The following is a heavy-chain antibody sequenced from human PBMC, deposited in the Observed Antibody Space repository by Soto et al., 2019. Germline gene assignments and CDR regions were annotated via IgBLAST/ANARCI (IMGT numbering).Heavy chain of an antibody. CDR1: GGSISSGDYY. D-gene: IGHD4-4*01. CDR2: IYYSGST. J-gene: IGHJ4*02. V-gene: IGHV4-30-4*01. CDR3: ARARSYSSYFFDY. Sequence: SETLSLTCTVSGGSISSGDYYWSWIRQPPGKGLEWIGYIYYSGSTYYNPSLKSRVTISVDTSKNQFSLKLSSVTAADTAVYYCARARSYSSYFFDYWGQGTLVTVSS.